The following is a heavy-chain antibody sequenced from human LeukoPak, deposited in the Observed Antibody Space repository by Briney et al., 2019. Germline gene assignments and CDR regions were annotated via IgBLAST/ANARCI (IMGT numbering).Heavy chain of an antibody. D-gene: IGHD5-18*01. CDR1: GFTFSSYG. CDR3: ARELGYGHGFDY. Sequence: GGSLRLSCAASGFTFSSYGMHWVRQAPGKGLEWVAVIWYDGSNKYYADSAKGRFTISRDNSKNTLYLQMNSLRAEDTAVYYCARELGYGHGFDYWGQGTLVTVSS. V-gene: IGHV3-33*01. CDR2: IWYDGSNK. J-gene: IGHJ4*02.